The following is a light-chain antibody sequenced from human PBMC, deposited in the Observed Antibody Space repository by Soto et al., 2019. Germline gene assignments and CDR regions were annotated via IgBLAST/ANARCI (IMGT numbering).Light chain of an antibody. V-gene: IGLV2-14*03. CDR2: AVS. CDR3: ISYTDRQSYL. Sequence: QSVLTQPASVSGCPGQSITISCSGTSSDSGSYNHVAWYQQFPGKSPKLMIYAVSDRPSGVSDRFSGYKSGVTASLTISGLQTEDEADYYCISYTDRQSYLFGTGTKVTVL. J-gene: IGLJ1*01. CDR1: SSDSGSYNH.